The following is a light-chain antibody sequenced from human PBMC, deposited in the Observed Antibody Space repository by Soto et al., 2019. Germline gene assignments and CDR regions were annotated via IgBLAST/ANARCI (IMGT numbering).Light chain of an antibody. J-gene: IGLJ3*02. CDR3: CSYAGSNTFV. CDR1: SNDVGNYNL. CDR2: EAS. V-gene: IGLV2-23*02. Sequence: QSALTQPASVSGSPGQSITISCTGTSNDVGNYNLVSWYQQHPGKAPKLMIYEASKRPSGISHRFSGSRSGNTASLTISGLQAEDEADYYCCSYAGSNTFVFGGGTKLTGL.